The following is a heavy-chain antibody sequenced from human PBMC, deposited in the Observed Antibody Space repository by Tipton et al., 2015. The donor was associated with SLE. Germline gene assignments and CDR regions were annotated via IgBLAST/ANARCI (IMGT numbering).Heavy chain of an antibody. CDR3: ARGMLTWRGAIVGVDV. J-gene: IGHJ6*02. V-gene: IGHV4-59*08. Sequence: TLSLTCYVSGGSISNNYWIWIRQPPGKGLEWIGYISYGGGTNYNPSLKSRVTMSVDTAKNQFSLKLTSVTAAATAVYYCARGMLTWRGAIVGVDVWGQGTTVNVSS. CDR2: ISYGGGT. CDR1: GGSISNNY. D-gene: IGHD2-8*01.